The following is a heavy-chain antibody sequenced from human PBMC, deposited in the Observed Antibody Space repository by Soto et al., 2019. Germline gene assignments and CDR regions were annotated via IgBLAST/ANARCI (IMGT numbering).Heavy chain of an antibody. D-gene: IGHD6-13*01. Sequence: GSLRLSCAASGFTFSSYSMNWVRQAPGKGLEWVSSISSSSSYIYYADSVKGRFTISRDNAKNSLYRQMNSLRAEDTAVYYCVRDPVPYSSSWYGNWFDPWGQGTLVTVSS. J-gene: IGHJ5*02. V-gene: IGHV3-21*01. CDR1: GFTFSSYS. CDR3: VRDPVPYSSSWYGNWFDP. CDR2: ISSSSSYI.